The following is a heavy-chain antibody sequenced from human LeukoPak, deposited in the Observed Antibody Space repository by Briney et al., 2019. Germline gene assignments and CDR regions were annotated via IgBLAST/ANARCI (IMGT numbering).Heavy chain of an antibody. J-gene: IGHJ5*02. D-gene: IGHD2-15*01. Sequence: SVKVSCKASGGTFSSYAVSWVRQAPGQGLEWMGGIIPIFGTANYAQKFQGRVTITADKSTSTAYMELSSLRSEDTAVYYCARSVAAYINWFDPWGQGTLVTVSS. CDR1: GGTFSSYA. CDR3: ARSVAAYINWFDP. V-gene: IGHV1-69*06. CDR2: IIPIFGTA.